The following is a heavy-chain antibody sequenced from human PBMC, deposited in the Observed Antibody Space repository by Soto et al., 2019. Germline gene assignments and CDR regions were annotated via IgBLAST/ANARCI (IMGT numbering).Heavy chain of an antibody. V-gene: IGHV4-39*01. CDR2: IDYNGVT. Sequence: PSETLSLTCSVSGASTSSRDYYWGWIRQTPGKGLEWIGNIDYNGVTYYNPSLKSRVTVSKDTSKNQFSLKVASVTAADTAIYYCGRVMIGTSRHTDSDYWGQGTQGAVAS. J-gene: IGHJ4*02. D-gene: IGHD2-2*01. CDR1: GASTSSRDYY. CDR3: GRVMIGTSRHTDSDY.